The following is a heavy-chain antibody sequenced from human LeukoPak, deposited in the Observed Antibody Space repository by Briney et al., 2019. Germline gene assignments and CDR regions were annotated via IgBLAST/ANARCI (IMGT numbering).Heavy chain of an antibody. J-gene: IGHJ4*02. CDR3: ARGKQDFDN. V-gene: IGHV3-74*01. CDR2: TNSDGSST. D-gene: IGHD6-13*01. Sequence: GGSLRLTCAASGFTFSSYWMHWVRQAPGKGLVWVSRTNSDGSSTTYADSVKGRFTISRDNAKNTLYLQMNSLRAEDTAVYYCARGKQDFDNWGQGTPVTVSS. CDR1: GFTFSSYW.